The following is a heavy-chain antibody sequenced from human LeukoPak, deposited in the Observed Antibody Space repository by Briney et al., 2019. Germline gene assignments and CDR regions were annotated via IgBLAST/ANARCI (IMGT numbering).Heavy chain of an antibody. CDR3: ARGRSYYYYYYYMDV. CDR2: MNPNSGNT. CDR1: GYTFTSYD. V-gene: IGHV1-8*01. Sequence: VASVKVSCKASGYTFTSYDINWVRQATGQGLEWMGWMNPNSGNTGYAQKFQGRVTMTRNTSISTAYMELSGLRSEDTAVYYCARGRSYYYYYYYMDVWGKGTTVTVSS. J-gene: IGHJ6*03. D-gene: IGHD2-15*01.